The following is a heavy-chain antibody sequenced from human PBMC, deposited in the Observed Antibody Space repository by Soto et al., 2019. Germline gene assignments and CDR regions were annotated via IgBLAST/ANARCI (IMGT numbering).Heavy chain of an antibody. D-gene: IGHD6-6*01. J-gene: IGHJ5*02. Sequence: PSETLALTCAACGYCMSSGDYWVWIKQPPGKGLEWIGSIYHSGSTYYNPSLKSRVTISVDTSKNQFSLQLSSVTAADTAVYYCSRDGGEYSSSSEWFDPRGQRTLGTVSS. CDR1: GYCMSSGDY. CDR2: IYHSGST. CDR3: SRDGGEYSSSSEWFDP. V-gene: IGHV4-38-2*02.